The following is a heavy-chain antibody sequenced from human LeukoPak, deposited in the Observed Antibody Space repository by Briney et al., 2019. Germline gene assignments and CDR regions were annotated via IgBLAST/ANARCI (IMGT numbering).Heavy chain of an antibody. D-gene: IGHD1-7*01. CDR3: AREGNWNYRYFDY. CDR2: ISSNGGST. Sequence: RGSLRLSCAASGSTFSSYAMHWVRQAPGKGLEYVSAISSNGGSTYYANSVKGRFTISRDNSKNTLYLQMGSLRAEDMAVYYCAREGNWNYRYFDYWGQGTLVTVSS. J-gene: IGHJ4*02. CDR1: GSTFSSYA. V-gene: IGHV3-64*01.